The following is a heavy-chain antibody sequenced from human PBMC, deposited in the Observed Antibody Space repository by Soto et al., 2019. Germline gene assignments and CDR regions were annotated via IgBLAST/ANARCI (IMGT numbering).Heavy chain of an antibody. CDR3: AKNGGDYRTRIDY. Sequence: GGSLRLSCAASGCTFRKYAMTWVRQGPGKGLEWLSTISGSGGSTHYADSVKGRFTISRDNSENTLYLQMNTLRAEDTAVYYCAKNGGDYRTRIDYWGQGTLVTVSS. V-gene: IGHV3-23*01. CDR2: ISGSGGST. CDR1: GCTFRKYA. J-gene: IGHJ4*02. D-gene: IGHD4-17*01.